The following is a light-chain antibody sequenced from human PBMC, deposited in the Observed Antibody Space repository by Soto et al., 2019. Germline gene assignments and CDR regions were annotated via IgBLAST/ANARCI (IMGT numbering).Light chain of an antibody. CDR3: QQRSNWPPIT. V-gene: IGKV3-11*01. CDR1: QSVSSN. CDR2: GAS. J-gene: IGKJ5*01. Sequence: EIVMTQSPTILSVSPGERATLSCRASQSVSSNLAWYQQKSGQAPRLLIHGASNRATGIPERFSGSGSGTDFTLTISSLEPEDFAVYYCQQRSNWPPITFGQGTRLEIK.